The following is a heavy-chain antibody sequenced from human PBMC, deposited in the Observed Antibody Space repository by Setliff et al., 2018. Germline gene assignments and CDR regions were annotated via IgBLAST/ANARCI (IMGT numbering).Heavy chain of an antibody. Sequence: GGSLRLSCAASGFTFSDYSMTWIRQAPGQGLEWLSYITATGSAVYYADSLKGRFTVSRGNAKNTLSLQMNDLRGDDTAVYYCARDTGRFRDYPYYYGLGVWGQGTTVTVSS. V-gene: IGHV3-11*04. J-gene: IGHJ6*02. CDR1: GFTFSDYS. CDR3: ARDTGRFRDYPYYYGLGV. CDR2: ITATGSAV. D-gene: IGHD3-10*01.